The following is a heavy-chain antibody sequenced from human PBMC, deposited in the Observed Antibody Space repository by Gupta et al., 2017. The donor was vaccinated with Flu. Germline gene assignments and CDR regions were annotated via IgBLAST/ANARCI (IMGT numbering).Heavy chain of an antibody. J-gene: IGHJ5*02. CDR2: ISSSSSSI. Sequence: EVQLVESGGGLVKPGGSLRLSCAASGFTFSTYTMIWVRQAPGRGLEGCSSISSSSSSIYYADSVKGRFTISRDNAKKSLYLQMDSLRVEDTAVYYCAREVRRNWFDPWGQGTLVTVSS. CDR3: AREVRRNWFDP. V-gene: IGHV3-21*01. CDR1: GFTFSTYT.